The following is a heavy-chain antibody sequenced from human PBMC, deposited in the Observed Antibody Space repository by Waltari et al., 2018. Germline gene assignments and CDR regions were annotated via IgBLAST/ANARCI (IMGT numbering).Heavy chain of an antibody. CDR2: IYHSGST. D-gene: IGHD2-15*01. V-gene: IGHV4-38-2*01. J-gene: IGHJ4*02. CDR3: ARRGYCSGGSCYVEVDY. CDR1: GYSISSGYY. Sequence: QVQLQESGPGLVKPSETLSLTCAVSGYSISSGYYWGWIRQPPGKGLEWIGSIYHSGSTYYNPSLKSRVTISVDTSKNQFSLKLSSVTAADTAVYYCARRGYCSGGSCYVEVDYWGQGTLVTVSS.